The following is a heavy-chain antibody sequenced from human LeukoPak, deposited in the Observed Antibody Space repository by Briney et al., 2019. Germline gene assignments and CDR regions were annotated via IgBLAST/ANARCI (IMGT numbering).Heavy chain of an antibody. D-gene: IGHD3-22*01. CDR3: ARPYDARGYFPDY. Sequence: GGSLRLSCAASGFTFSSYAMNWVRQAPGKGLEWVSSISRGSDHIFYADSMKGRFTISRDNAKNSLYLQMNSLGAEDTAVYYCARPYDARGYFPDYWGQGTLVTVSS. J-gene: IGHJ4*02. CDR2: ISRGSDHI. CDR1: GFTFSSYA. V-gene: IGHV3-21*01.